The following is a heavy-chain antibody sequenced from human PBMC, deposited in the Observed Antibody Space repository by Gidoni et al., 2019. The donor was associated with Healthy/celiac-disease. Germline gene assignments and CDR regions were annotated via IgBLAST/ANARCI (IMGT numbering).Heavy chain of an antibody. V-gene: IGHV4-61*01. J-gene: IGHJ2*01. CDR2: IYYSGST. CDR3: AREYGYRGWYFDL. D-gene: IGHD5-12*01. CDR1: GGSVSSGSYY. Sequence: QVQLQESGPGLVKPSETLSLTCTVSGGSVSSGSYYWSWIRQPPGKGLEWIGDIYYSGSTNYNPSLKSRVTISVDTSKNQFSLKLSSVTAADTAVYYCAREYGYRGWYFDLWGRGTLVTVSS.